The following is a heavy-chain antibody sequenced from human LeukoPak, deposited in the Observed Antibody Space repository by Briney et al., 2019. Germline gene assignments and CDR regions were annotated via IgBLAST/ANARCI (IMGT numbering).Heavy chain of an antibody. Sequence: GGSLRLSCAASGFTFSSSAMSWVRQAPGKGLEWVSAISNNGGYTYYADSVQGRFTISRDNSKSTLCLQMNSLRAEDPAVYYLAKQLGYCSDGSCSSPYWGRGPLVPVSS. J-gene: IGHJ4*02. V-gene: IGHV3-23*01. D-gene: IGHD2-15*01. CDR1: GFTFSSSA. CDR2: ISNNGGYT. CDR3: AKQLGYCSDGSCSSPY.